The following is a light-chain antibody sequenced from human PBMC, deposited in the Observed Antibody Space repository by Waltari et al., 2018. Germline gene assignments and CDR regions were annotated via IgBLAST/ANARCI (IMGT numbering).Light chain of an antibody. J-gene: IGLJ3*02. V-gene: IGLV1-40*01. CDR2: GST. CDR3: QSYDTSLRVV. CDR1: GSNIGAGHE. Sequence: QSVLTQPPSVSGAPGQRVTIPCTGSGSNIGAGHEVHCYPQLPRAAPNLLIYGSTSRPLGVPDRFFGSTSGTSASLAITGLQAEDEADYYCQSYDTSLRVVFGGGTKLTVL.